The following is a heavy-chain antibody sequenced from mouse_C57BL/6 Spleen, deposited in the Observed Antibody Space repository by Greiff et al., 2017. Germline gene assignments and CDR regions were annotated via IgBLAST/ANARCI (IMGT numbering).Heavy chain of an antibody. CDR3: TSDCAVYWDFDV. J-gene: IGHJ1*03. D-gene: IGHD6-1*01. Sequence: VQLQQSGAELVRPGASVTLSCKASGYTFTDYEMHWVKQTPVHGLEWIGAIDPETGGTAYNQKFKGKAILTADKSSSTAYMELRSLTSEDSAVYYCTSDCAVYWDFDVWGTGTTVTVSS. CDR2: IDPETGGT. V-gene: IGHV1-15*01. CDR1: GYTFTDYE.